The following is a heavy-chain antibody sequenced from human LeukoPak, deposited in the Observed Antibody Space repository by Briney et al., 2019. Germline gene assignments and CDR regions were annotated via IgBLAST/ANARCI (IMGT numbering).Heavy chain of an antibody. CDR3: ARTSLTMIAFDI. J-gene: IGHJ3*02. CDR2: IYYSGST. CDR1: GGSISSSSYY. D-gene: IGHD3-22*01. V-gene: IGHV4-39*01. Sequence: SETLSLTCTVSGGSISSSSYYWGWIRQPPGKGLEWIGSIYYSGSTYYNPSLKSRVTISVDTSKNQFSLKLSSVTAADTAVCYCARTSLTMIAFDIWGQGTMVTVSS.